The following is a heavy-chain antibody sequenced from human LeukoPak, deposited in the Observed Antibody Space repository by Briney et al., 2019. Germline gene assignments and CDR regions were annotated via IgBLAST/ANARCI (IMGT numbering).Heavy chain of an antibody. CDR2: ISGSGGST. V-gene: IGHV3-23*01. D-gene: IGHD2-21*02. J-gene: IGHJ4*02. CDR3: AKVKWRRLAVTDYFDY. Sequence: GGSLRLSCAASGFTFGSYAMSWVRQAPGKGLEWVSAISGSGGSTYYADFVKGRFTISRDNSKNTLYLQMNSLRAGDTAVYYCAKVKWRRLAVTDYFDYWGQGTLVTVSS. CDR1: GFTFGSYA.